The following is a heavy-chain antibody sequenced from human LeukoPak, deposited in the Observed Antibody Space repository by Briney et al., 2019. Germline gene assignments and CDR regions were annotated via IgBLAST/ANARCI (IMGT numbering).Heavy chain of an antibody. V-gene: IGHV3-30*02. Sequence: GGSLRLSCAASGFTFSSYGMHWVRQAPGKGLEWVAFIRYDGSNKYYADSVKGRFTISRDNSKNTLYLQMNSLRAEDTAVYYCARAGGPWSGYLGYWGQGTLVTVSS. CDR3: ARAGGPWSGYLGY. CDR1: GFTFSSYG. J-gene: IGHJ4*02. CDR2: IRYDGSNK. D-gene: IGHD3-3*01.